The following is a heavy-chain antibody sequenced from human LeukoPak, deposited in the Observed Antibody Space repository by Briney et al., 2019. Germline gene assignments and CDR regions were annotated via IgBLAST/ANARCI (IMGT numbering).Heavy chain of an antibody. D-gene: IGHD3-10*01. CDR1: GFTFSSYG. J-gene: IGHJ4*02. CDR3: ARGYELLKGYFDY. CDR2: IWYDGSNK. Sequence: PGRSLRLSCAASGFTFSSYGMHWVRQVPGKGLEWVAVIWYDGSNKYYADSVKGRFTISRDNSKNTLYLQMNSLRAEDTAVYYCARGYELLKGYFDYWGQGTLVTVSS. V-gene: IGHV3-33*01.